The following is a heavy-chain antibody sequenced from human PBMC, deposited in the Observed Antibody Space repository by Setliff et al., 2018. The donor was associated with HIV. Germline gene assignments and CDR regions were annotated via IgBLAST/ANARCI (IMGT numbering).Heavy chain of an antibody. CDR1: GYTFSNHT. Sequence: ASVKVSCKASGYTFSNHTIHWVRQAPGKRPEWMGWLNAGYGNTKYSQKLQGRVTITRDISASTAYMELSSLRSEDTAVYYCARSGLVYDDVLTGSPTDYWGQGTLVTVPQ. CDR2: LNAGYGNT. CDR3: ARSGLVYDDVLTGSPTDY. J-gene: IGHJ4*02. D-gene: IGHD3-9*01. V-gene: IGHV1-3*01.